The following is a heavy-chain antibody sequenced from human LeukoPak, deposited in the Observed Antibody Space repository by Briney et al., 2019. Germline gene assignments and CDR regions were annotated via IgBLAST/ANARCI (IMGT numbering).Heavy chain of an antibody. V-gene: IGHV3-23*01. CDR3: AKAEGDGFNSNFDY. D-gene: IGHD5-24*01. CDR1: GFTFTDYA. Sequence: GGALRLSCATSGFTFTDYAMHWVRQTPGKGLEWVAGISGSGETTLYADSVKGRFTISRDNPRNTLYLQMNSLRPEGTAVYYCAKAEGDGFNSNFDYWGQGTLVTVSS. J-gene: IGHJ4*02. CDR2: ISGSGETT.